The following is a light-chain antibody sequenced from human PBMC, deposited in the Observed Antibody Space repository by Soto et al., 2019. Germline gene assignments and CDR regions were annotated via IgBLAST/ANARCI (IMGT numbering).Light chain of an antibody. CDR2: GAS. CDR3: QQHGTAIT. CDR1: QSISGSY. V-gene: IGKV3-20*01. J-gene: IGKJ5*01. Sequence: EIVLTQSPGPLSLSPGEIATLSFGASQSISGSYLAWYQQKPGQAPRLLIHGASSRATDIPDRFSGSGSGADFTLTISRLEPLDFAVYYCQQHGTAITFGQGKRLEIK.